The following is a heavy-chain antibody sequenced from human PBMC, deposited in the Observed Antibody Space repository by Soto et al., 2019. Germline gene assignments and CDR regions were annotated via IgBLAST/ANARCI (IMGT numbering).Heavy chain of an antibody. V-gene: IGHV6-1*01. CDR2: TYYRSKWYN. CDR3: AIGGDWIGYFYYGMDV. J-gene: IGHJ6*02. D-gene: IGHD3-3*01. Sequence: SQTLSLTCAISGDSVSSNSAAWNWIRQSPSRGLEWLGRTYYRSKWYNDYAVSVKSRITINPDTSKNQFSLQLNSVTPEDTAVYYCAIGGDWIGYFYYGMDVWGQGTTVTVSS. CDR1: GDSVSSNSAA.